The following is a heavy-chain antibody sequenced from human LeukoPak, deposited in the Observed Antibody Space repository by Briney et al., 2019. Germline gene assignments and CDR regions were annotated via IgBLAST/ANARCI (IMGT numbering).Heavy chain of an antibody. CDR2: ISTSGSII. Sequence: GGSLRLSCAVSGFTFSNYEMNWVRQAPGKGLEWVSYISTSGSIIYYTDSVKGRFTISRDNAKNSLYLQMNILRAEDTAVYYCARIPRGYSFSLNGLDVWRQGTTVTVSS. J-gene: IGHJ6*02. V-gene: IGHV3-48*03. CDR1: GFTFSNYE. CDR3: ARIPRGYSFSLNGLDV. D-gene: IGHD5-18*01.